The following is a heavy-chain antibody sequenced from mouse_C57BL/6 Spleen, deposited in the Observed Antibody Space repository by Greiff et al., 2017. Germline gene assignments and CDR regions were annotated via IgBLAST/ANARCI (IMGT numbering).Heavy chain of an antibody. J-gene: IGHJ4*01. Sequence: VQLQQPGAELVRPGASVTLSCKASGYTFTDYEMHWVKQTPVHGLEWIGAIDPATGGTAYNQKFKGKDILTADKSSSTAYMELRSLTSEDSAVYYCTRRGDFYYGRDYYAMDYWGQGTSVTVSS. V-gene: IGHV1-15*01. CDR2: IDPATGGT. D-gene: IGHD2-1*01. CDR3: TRRGDFYYGRDYYAMDY. CDR1: GYTFTDYE.